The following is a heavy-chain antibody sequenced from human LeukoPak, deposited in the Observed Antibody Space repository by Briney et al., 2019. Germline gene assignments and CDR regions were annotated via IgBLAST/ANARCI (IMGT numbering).Heavy chain of an antibody. CDR3: ARVEWDLNWFDP. J-gene: IGHJ5*02. V-gene: IGHV4-30-4*01. Sequence: TSETLSLTCTVSGGSISSYYWSWIRQPPGKGLEWIGYIYYSGSTYYNPSLKSRVTISVDTSKNQFSLKLSSVTAADTAVYYCARVEWDLNWFDPWGQGTLVTVSS. CDR1: GGSISSYY. CDR2: IYYSGST. D-gene: IGHD1-26*01.